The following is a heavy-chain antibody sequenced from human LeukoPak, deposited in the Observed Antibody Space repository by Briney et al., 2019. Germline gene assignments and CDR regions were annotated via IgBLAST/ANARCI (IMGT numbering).Heavy chain of an antibody. CDR2: INPSSGGT. CDR1: GFSFTSFY. J-gene: IGHJ4*02. V-gene: IGHV1-46*01. Sequence: ASVKVSCKASGFSFTSFYMHWVRQAPGRGLEWMGIINPSSGGTSYAQKFQGRITMTRDTSTSTVYMELSSLRSEDTAVYYCARPRGFYYYGSGSYPFDYWGQGTLVTVSS. D-gene: IGHD3-10*01. CDR3: ARPRGFYYYGSGSYPFDY.